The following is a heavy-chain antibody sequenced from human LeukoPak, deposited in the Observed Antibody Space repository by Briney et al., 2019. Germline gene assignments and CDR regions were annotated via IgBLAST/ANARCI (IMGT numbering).Heavy chain of an antibody. CDR3: ARLLRFYDFSFDP. J-gene: IGHJ5*02. CDR1: GFTVSSNS. Sequence: PGGSLRLSCTVSGFTVSSNSMSWVRQAPGKGLEWVSFIYSGTTHYSDSVKGRFTISRDNSKNTLYLQMNSLRAEDTALYYCARLLRFYDFSFDPWGQGTLVTVSS. D-gene: IGHD3-3*01. V-gene: IGHV3-53*01. CDR2: IYSGTT.